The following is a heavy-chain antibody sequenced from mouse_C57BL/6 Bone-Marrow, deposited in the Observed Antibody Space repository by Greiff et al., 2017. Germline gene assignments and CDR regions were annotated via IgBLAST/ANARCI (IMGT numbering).Heavy chain of an antibody. V-gene: IGHV1-81*01. CDR3: ARSKRVRRESGFAY. CDR2: IYPRSGNA. CDR1: GYTFTSYG. J-gene: IGHJ3*01. Sequence: QVQLKQSGAELARPGASVRLSCTSSGYTFTSYGISGGKQRTGQGLGWIGVIYPRSGNAYYNKTFKGKARLTADKSSSTAYMELRSLTFEDSAVAVCARSKRVRRESGFAYWGQGTLVTVSA.